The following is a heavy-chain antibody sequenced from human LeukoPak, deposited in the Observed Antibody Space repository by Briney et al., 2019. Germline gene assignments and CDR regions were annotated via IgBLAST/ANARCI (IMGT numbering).Heavy chain of an antibody. CDR2: IYYSGNT. CDR1: GGSISSHY. Sequence: KPSETLSLTCTFSGGSISSHYWSWIQQPPGKGLEWIGYIYYSGNTNYNPSLKSRVTISVGSSRNQFSLNMYSVTPADTAVYYCARSINYFGSGTWLDPWGQGILVTVSS. V-gene: IGHV4-59*11. CDR3: ARSINYFGSGTWLDP. J-gene: IGHJ5*02. D-gene: IGHD3-10*01.